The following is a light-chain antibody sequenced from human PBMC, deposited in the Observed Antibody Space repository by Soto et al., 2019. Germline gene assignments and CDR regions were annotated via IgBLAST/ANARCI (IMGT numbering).Light chain of an antibody. J-gene: IGKJ1*01. CDR3: QQYGSSPLT. Sequence: EVVLTQSPGTLSLSLGERATLSCRASQSVGSNLVWYQQKPGQAPRLLIYDTSSRATGIPDRFSGSGSGTDFTLTISRLEPEDFAVYYCQQYGSSPLTFGQGTKVEI. CDR1: QSVGSN. V-gene: IGKV3-20*01. CDR2: DTS.